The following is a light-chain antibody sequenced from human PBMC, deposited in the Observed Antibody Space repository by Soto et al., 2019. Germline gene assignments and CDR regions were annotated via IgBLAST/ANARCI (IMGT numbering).Light chain of an antibody. CDR1: QGVSTY. J-gene: IGKJ4*01. V-gene: IGKV3-11*01. CDR2: DAS. Sequence: EIVVTQSPATLSLSPGDTATLSCRTSQGVSTYLAWYQQKPGQAPSLIIYDASERATGIPARFSGSGSGTDFTLIISSLEPEDFAVYFCQQRSNRPPLTFGGGTKIEIK. CDR3: QQRSNRPPLT.